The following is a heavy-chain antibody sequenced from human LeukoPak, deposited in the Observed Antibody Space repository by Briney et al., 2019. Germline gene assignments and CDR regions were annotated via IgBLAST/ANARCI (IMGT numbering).Heavy chain of an antibody. CDR3: ARDPYYYDSSAYGWYYYMDV. Sequence: SETLSLTCTVSGGSISSYYWSWIRQPAGKGLEWIGRIYTSGSTNYNPSLKSRVTMSVDTSKNELSLKLSSVTAADTAVYYCARDPYYYDSSAYGWYYYMDVWGKGTTVTVSS. CDR1: GGSISSYY. V-gene: IGHV4-4*07. J-gene: IGHJ6*03. CDR2: IYTSGST. D-gene: IGHD3-22*01.